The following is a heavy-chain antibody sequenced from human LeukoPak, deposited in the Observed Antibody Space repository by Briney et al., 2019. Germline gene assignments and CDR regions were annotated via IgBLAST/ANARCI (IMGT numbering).Heavy chain of an antibody. D-gene: IGHD4-17*01. V-gene: IGHV4-59*01. J-gene: IGHJ4*02. CDR2: IYDSGTT. Sequence: SETLSLTCTVSGGSISSYYWSWIRQPPGKGLEWIGYIYDSGTTSYNPSLKSRVTISVDTSKNQFSLKLSSMTAADTAVYYCARGGTVTGDDYWGQGTLVTVSS. CDR3: ARGGTVTGDDY. CDR1: GGSISSYY.